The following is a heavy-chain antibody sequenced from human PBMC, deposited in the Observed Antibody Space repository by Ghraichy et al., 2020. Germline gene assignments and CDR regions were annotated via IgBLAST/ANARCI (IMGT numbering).Heavy chain of an antibody. CDR3: ARGGYSSGWWLGY. CDR2: INHSGSA. J-gene: IGHJ1*01. CDR1: GGPFRNYY. V-gene: IGHV4-34*01. Sequence: SETQSLTCAVSGGPFRNYYWNWIRQSPGKGLEWIGEINHSGSASYNPSLKSRVNISIDTSNNQISLRLNSMTAADTAVYYCARGGYSSGWWLGYWGQGTPVIVSS. D-gene: IGHD6-19*01.